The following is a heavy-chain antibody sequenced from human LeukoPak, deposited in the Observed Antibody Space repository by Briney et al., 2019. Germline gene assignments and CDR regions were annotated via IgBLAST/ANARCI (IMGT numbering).Heavy chain of an antibody. CDR2: ISSNGSNI. Sequence: GGSLRLSCAASGFTFSDYYMSWIRQAPGKGLEWVSYISSNGSNIYYADSVKGRFTISRDNAKNSLYLQMNSLRAEDTAVYYCARGSPYYYDSSGHNFDYWGQGTLVTVSS. CDR3: ARGSPYYYDSSGHNFDY. D-gene: IGHD3-22*01. V-gene: IGHV3-11*04. CDR1: GFTFSDYY. J-gene: IGHJ4*02.